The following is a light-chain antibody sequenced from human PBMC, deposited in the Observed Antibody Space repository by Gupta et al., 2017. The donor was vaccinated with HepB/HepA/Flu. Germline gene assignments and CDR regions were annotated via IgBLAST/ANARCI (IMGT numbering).Light chain of an antibody. Sequence: QSVLTQPPSVSGAPGQTVTISCTGSSSNIGSGYDVYWYQQLPGAAPNLLLSRDNNRPSGVPDRFSGSRSGTSAYLAITGLQAEDEADYDCQSYDNSLKKSVCGGGTKVTV. CDR1: SSNIGSGYD. CDR3: QSYDNSLKKSV. V-gene: IGLV1-40*01. CDR2: RDN. J-gene: IGLJ2*01.